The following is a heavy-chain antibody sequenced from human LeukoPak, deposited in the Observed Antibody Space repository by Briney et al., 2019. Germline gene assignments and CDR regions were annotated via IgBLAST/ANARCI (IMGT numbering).Heavy chain of an antibody. CDR1: GHTFTDYY. J-gene: IGHJ4*02. Sequence: GASVKVSCKASGHTFTDYYMDWVRQAPGQGLEWMGWINPNSGGTKYAQKFQGRVTMTRDTSISTVYMELSRLRSDDTAVYYCVRGLRDYGVYWGQGTLVAVSS. V-gene: IGHV1-2*02. CDR3: VRGLRDYGVY. CDR2: INPNSGGT. D-gene: IGHD4-17*01.